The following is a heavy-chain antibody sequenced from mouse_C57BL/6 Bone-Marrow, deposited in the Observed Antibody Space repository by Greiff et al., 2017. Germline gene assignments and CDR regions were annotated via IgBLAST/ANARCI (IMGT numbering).Heavy chain of an antibody. V-gene: IGHV1-15*01. J-gene: IGHJ2*01. Sequence: VQLQQSGAELVRPGASVTLSCKASGYTFTDYEMHWVKQTPVHGLEWIGAIDPETGGTAYNEKFKGKAALTADKSSSTAYMELRSLTSEDSAVYFCARERLRDYWGQGTTLTVAS. D-gene: IGHD2-4*01. CDR3: ARERLRDY. CDR1: GYTFTDYE. CDR2: IDPETGGT.